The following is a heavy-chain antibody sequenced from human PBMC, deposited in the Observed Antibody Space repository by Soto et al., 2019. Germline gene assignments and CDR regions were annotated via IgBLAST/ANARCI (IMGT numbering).Heavy chain of an antibody. J-gene: IGHJ4*02. CDR1: GGSFSGYY. CDR2: INHSGST. V-gene: IGHV4-34*01. D-gene: IGHD6-6*01. CDR3: ARGSSIAASGY. Sequence: QVQLQQWGAGLLKPSETLSLTCAVYGGSFSGYYWSWIRQPPGKGLEWIGEINHSGSTNYNPSLKSRVTISVDTSKNQFSLKLSSVTAADTAVYYCARGSSIAASGYWGQGTLVTVSS.